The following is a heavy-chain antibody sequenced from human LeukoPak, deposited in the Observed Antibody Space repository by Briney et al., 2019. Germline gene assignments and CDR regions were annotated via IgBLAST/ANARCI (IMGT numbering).Heavy chain of an antibody. CDR1: GFTFSSYA. V-gene: IGHV3-30-3*01. CDR2: ISYDGSNK. J-gene: IGHJ4*02. Sequence: PGGSLRLSCAASGFTFSSYAMHWVRQAPGKGLEWVAVISYDGSNKYYADSVKGRFTISRDNSKNTLYLQMNSLRAEDTAVYYCARDIVAIVVVPAAIHFDYWGQGTLVTVSS. CDR3: ARDIVAIVVVPAAIHFDY. D-gene: IGHD2-2*02.